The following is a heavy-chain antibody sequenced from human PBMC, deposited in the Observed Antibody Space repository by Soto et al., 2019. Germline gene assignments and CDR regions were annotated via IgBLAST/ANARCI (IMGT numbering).Heavy chain of an antibody. V-gene: IGHV4-59*08. Sequence: QVQLQESGPGLVKPSETLSLTCTVSGGSISNYYWNWIRQPPGKGLEWIGYIYYSGSTNYNPSLKSRVTISVDTSKSQFSLKLSSVTAADTAVYYCARHGGNSWFDPWGQGTLVTVSS. CDR1: GGSISNYY. D-gene: IGHD2-15*01. CDR2: IYYSGST. J-gene: IGHJ5*02. CDR3: ARHGGNSWFDP.